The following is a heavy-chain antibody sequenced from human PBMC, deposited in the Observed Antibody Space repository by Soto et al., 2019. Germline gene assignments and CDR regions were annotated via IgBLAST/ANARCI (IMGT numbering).Heavy chain of an antibody. CDR2: IYYSGST. CDR3: ARDGSNVVVTDGAWFDP. CDR1: GGSISSGDYY. D-gene: IGHD2-21*02. Sequence: QVQLQESGPGLVKPSQTLSLTCTVSGGSISSGDYYWSWIRQPPGKGLEWIGYIYYSGSTYYNPSLKSRVTISADTSKNHFSLKLSSVTAADTAVYYCARDGSNVVVTDGAWFDPWGQGTLVTVSS. J-gene: IGHJ5*02. V-gene: IGHV4-30-4*01.